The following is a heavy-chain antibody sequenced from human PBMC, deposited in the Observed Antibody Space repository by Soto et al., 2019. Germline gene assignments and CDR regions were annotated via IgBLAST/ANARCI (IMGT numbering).Heavy chain of an antibody. V-gene: IGHV1-8*02. Sequence: ASVKVSCERPGGTFSSSGSTPVRQATGQGLEWMGWINPNCGTTNYAQKFQGRVTMTRNTSISTAYMELSSLRSEDTAVYYCARTLYGDNVDYWGQGTLVTVSS. CDR3: ARTLYGDNVDY. CDR2: INPNCGTT. J-gene: IGHJ4*02. D-gene: IGHD4-17*01. CDR1: GGTFSSSG.